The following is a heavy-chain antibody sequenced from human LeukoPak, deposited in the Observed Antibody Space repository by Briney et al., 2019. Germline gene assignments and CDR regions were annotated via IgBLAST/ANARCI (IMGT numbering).Heavy chain of an antibody. D-gene: IGHD5-12*01. Sequence: PGGSLRLSCAASGFTFSSYGMHWVRQAPGEGLEWVAFIRYDGSNKYYADSVKGRFTISRDNSKNTLYLQMNSLRAEDTAVYYCARNRVATIYYFDYWGQGTLVTVSS. J-gene: IGHJ4*02. V-gene: IGHV3-30*02. CDR1: GFTFSSYG. CDR2: IRYDGSNK. CDR3: ARNRVATIYYFDY.